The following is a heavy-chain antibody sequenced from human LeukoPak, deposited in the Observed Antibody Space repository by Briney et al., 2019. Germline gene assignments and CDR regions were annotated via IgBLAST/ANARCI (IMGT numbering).Heavy chain of an antibody. V-gene: IGHV3-23*01. CDR3: AKKGRYHYDSSGYSDS. CDR2: ISGSGGTT. CDR1: GFTFSSYW. D-gene: IGHD3-22*01. Sequence: GGSLRLSCAASGFTFSSYWMSWVRQAPGKGLEWGSAISGSGGTTYYANSVKGRFTISRDNSKNTLYLQMNSLRAEDTAVYYCAKKGRYHYDSSGYSDSWGQGTLVTVSS. J-gene: IGHJ4*02.